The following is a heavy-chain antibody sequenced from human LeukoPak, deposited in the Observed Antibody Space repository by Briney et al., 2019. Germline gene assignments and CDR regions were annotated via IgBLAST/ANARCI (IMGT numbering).Heavy chain of an antibody. Sequence: GGSLRLSCTASGFTFGDYAMSWVRQAPGKGLEWVGFIRSKAYGGTTEYAASVKGRFTISRDDSKSIAYLQINSLKTEDTAVYYCTRDGEYSGYDPPYFDYWGQGTLVTVSS. CDR3: TRDGEYSGYDPPYFDY. J-gene: IGHJ4*02. D-gene: IGHD5-12*01. V-gene: IGHV3-49*04. CDR2: IRSKAYGGTT. CDR1: GFTFGDYA.